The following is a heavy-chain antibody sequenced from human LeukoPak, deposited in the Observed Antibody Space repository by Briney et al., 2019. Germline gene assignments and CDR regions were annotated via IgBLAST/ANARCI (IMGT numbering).Heavy chain of an antibody. J-gene: IGHJ4*02. D-gene: IGHD3-22*01. V-gene: IGHV4-31*03. Sequence: SETLSLTCTVSGASFNSDDQYWNWIRQSPGKGLEWIGSIHPSGMLYNNPSLESRVTMSRDTSKNQFSLNLNSVTAADTAVYFCSRGLDSRKLGHWGQGILVTVSS. CDR2: IHPSGML. CDR3: SRGLDSRKLGH. CDR1: GASFNSDDQY.